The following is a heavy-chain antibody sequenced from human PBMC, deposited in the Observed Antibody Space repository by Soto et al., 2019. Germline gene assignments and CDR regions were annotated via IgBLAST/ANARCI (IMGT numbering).Heavy chain of an antibody. CDR2: VDSAGSGT. CDR1: GITFSGFW. CDR3: ATVFEH. J-gene: IGHJ4*02. V-gene: IGHV3-74*01. Sequence: VPLVESGGGSVQPGGSLRLSCVASGITFSGFWMHWVRQVPGKGLVWVARVDSAGSGTSYADSVKGRFTISRDNAKNTLSLQVDSLRVEHTAVYYCATVFEHWGQGIPVTVSS.